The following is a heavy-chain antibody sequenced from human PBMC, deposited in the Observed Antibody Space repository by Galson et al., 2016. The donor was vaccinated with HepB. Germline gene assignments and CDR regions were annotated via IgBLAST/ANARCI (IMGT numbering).Heavy chain of an antibody. CDR3: AREDSNNWDMVLDC. Sequence: SETLSLTCTVSGGSVRSGLYYWGWIRQSPGKGLEWIGSSSFSGDTFYNPSLKSRATISVDTSKNQFSLKLASVTATDTAVYFCAREDSNNWDMVLDCWGQGALVTVSS. CDR1: GGSVRSGLYY. J-gene: IGHJ4*02. D-gene: IGHD2-8*01. CDR2: SSFSGDT. V-gene: IGHV4-39*02.